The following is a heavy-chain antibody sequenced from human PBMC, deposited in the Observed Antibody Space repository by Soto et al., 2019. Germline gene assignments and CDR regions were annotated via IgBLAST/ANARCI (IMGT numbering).Heavy chain of an antibody. V-gene: IGHV3-30-3*01. CDR3: ARVPTVVTTAYYFDY. J-gene: IGHJ4*02. D-gene: IGHD4-17*01. CDR2: ISYDGSNK. Sequence: QVQLVESGGGVVQPGRSLRLSCAASGFTFSSYAMNWVRQAPGKGLEWVAVISYDGSNKYYADSVKGRFTISRDNSKNTLYLQMNSLRAEDTAVYYCARVPTVVTTAYYFDYWGQGTLVTVSS. CDR1: GFTFSSYA.